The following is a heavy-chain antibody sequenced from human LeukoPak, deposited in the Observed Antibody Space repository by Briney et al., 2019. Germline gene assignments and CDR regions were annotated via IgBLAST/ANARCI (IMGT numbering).Heavy chain of an antibody. CDR3: ARLKEPRNYYGMDV. D-gene: IGHD1-14*01. Sequence: PGGSLRLSCAASGFTFSNYAMSWVRQAPGKGLEWVSAISGSGGSTYYADSVKGRFTISRDNSKNTLYLQMNSLRAEDTAVYYCARLKEPRNYYGMDVWGQGTTVTVSS. V-gene: IGHV3-23*01. CDR1: GFTFSNYA. CDR2: ISGSGGST. J-gene: IGHJ6*02.